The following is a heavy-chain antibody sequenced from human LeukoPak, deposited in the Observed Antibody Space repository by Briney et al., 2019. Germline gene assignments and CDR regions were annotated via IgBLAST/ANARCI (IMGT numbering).Heavy chain of an antibody. J-gene: IGHJ6*03. CDR2: IIPILGTT. D-gene: IGHD2-15*01. CDR3: ARDLGMVAASYYYYYYMDV. CDR1: GGTFSNYG. V-gene: IGHV1-69*10. Sequence: SVKVSCKASGGTFSNYGISWVRQAPGQGLEWMGGIIPILGTTKYTQTFQGRVTISADKSTNTAYMELSSLRSDDTAVYYCARDLGMVAASYYYYYYMDVWGKGTMVTVSS.